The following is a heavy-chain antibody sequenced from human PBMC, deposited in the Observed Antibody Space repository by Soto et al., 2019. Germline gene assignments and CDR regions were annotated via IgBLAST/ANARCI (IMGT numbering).Heavy chain of an antibody. CDR2: IYPADSDT. V-gene: IGHV5-51*01. CDR3: ARQGLYGSDWDGMDV. Sequence: GDSLNISCKCSGYMFTNYWIGWVRQLPGKGLEWMGIIYPADSDTKYSPSLQGQVTISADKSSSIVYLQWSSLTASDTAMYYCARQGLYGSDWDGMDVWGQGTTVTVSS. D-gene: IGHD3-16*01. CDR1: GYMFTNYW. J-gene: IGHJ6*02.